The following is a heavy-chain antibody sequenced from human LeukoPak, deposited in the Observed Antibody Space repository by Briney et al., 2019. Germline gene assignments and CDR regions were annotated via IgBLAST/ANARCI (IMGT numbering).Heavy chain of an antibody. V-gene: IGHV4-59*01. CDR1: GGSISSYY. J-gene: IGHJ4*02. Sequence: SETLSLTCTVSGGSISSYYWSWIRQPPGKGLEWIGYIYSSGITNYSPSLKSRVTISVDTSKNQFSLKLTSVTAADTAVYFCARSGGFGSDYWGQGTLVTVSS. CDR3: ARSGGFGSDY. CDR2: IYSSGIT. D-gene: IGHD6-25*01.